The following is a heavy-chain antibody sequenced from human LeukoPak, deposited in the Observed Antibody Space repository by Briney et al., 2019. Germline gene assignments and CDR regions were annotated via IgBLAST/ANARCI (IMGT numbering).Heavy chain of an antibody. CDR2: ISYDGSNK. V-gene: IGHV3-30*18. D-gene: IGHD2-15*01. CDR3: AKDLGISGGTLAVDY. Sequence: GSLRLSCAASGFTFSSYGMHWVRQAPGKGLEWVAVISYDGSNKYYADSVKGRFTISRDNSKNTLYLQMNSLRAEDTAVYYCAKDLGISGGTLAVDYWGQGTLVTVSS. CDR1: GFTFSSYG. J-gene: IGHJ4*02.